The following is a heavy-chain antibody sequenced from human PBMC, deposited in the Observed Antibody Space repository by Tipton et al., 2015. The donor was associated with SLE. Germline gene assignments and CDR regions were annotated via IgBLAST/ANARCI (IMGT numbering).Heavy chain of an antibody. CDR1: GFTVSSNY. V-gene: IGHV3-53*04. J-gene: IGHJ3*02. CDR2: IYSGGST. Sequence: VQLVQSGGGLVQPGGSLRLSCAASGFTVSSNYMSWVRQAPGKGLEWVSVIYSGGSTYYADSVKGRFTISRHNSKNTLYLQMNSLRAEDTAVYYCARPNDFWSVQGAFDIWGQGTMVTVSS. D-gene: IGHD3-3*01. CDR3: ARPNDFWSVQGAFDI.